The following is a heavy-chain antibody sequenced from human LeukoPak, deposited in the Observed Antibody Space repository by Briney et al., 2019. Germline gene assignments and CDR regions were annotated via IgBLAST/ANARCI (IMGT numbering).Heavy chain of an antibody. CDR1: GGSISSGDYY. CDR2: IYYSGST. J-gene: IGHJ6*03. V-gene: IGHV4-30-4*08. Sequence: SETLSLTCTVSGGSISSGDYYWRWIRQPPGKGLEWIGYIYYSGSTYYNPSLKSRVTISVDTSKNQFSLKLSSVTAADTAVYYCARRKWDGERPYYMDVWGKGTTVTVSS. D-gene: IGHD1-26*01. CDR3: ARRKWDGERPYYMDV.